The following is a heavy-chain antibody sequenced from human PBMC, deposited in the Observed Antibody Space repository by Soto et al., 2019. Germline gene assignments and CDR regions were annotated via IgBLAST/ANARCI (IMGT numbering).Heavy chain of an antibody. D-gene: IGHD6-19*01. CDR1: GFTFSNYN. J-gene: IGHJ4*02. CDR2: ISSSSIYI. V-gene: IGHV3-21*02. CDR3: AKTSGYSGGWSTFDY. Sequence: EVQLVESGGGLVKPGGSLRLSCAASGFTFSNYNMNWVRQAPGKGLEWVLSISSSSIYIYYADSVKGRFTISRDNAKNSLFLQLNSLRAEDTAVYYCAKTSGYSGGWSTFDYWGQGTLVTVSP.